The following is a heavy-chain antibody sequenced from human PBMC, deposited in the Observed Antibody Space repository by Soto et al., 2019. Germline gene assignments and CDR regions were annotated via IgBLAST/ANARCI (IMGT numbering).Heavy chain of an antibody. CDR2: ISSSGSTI. Sequence: QVQLVESGGGLVKPGGSLRLSCAASGFTFSDYYMSWIRQAPGKGLEWVSYISSSGSTIYYADSVKGRFTISRDNAKNSLYLQMNSLRAEDTAVYYCEGRVSTTVTTNYYYGMDVWGQGTTVTVSS. CDR3: EGRVSTTVTTNYYYGMDV. V-gene: IGHV3-11*01. J-gene: IGHJ6*02. CDR1: GFTFSDYY. D-gene: IGHD4-17*01.